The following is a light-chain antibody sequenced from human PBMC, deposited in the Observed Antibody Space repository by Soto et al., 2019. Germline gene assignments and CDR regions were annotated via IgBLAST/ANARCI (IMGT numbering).Light chain of an antibody. J-gene: IGKJ1*01. CDR1: QSVSTY. CDR2: DAS. Sequence: EIVLTQSPATLSLSLGERATLSCRASQSVSTYLAWYQQKPGQAPRLLIYDASSRATGIPARFSGSGAGTDFTLTISSLEPEDFAVYYCQQRISWTFGQGTKVEIK. CDR3: QQRISWT. V-gene: IGKV3-11*01.